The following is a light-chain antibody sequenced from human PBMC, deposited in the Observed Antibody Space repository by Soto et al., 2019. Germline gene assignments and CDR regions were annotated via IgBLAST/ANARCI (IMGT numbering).Light chain of an antibody. V-gene: IGKV3-20*01. CDR1: QSVSSSY. CDR2: GAS. Sequence: EIVLTQSPGTLSLSPGERATLSCRASQSVSSSYLAWYQQKPGQAPRLLIYGASSRATGIADRFSGSGSGTVFTLTISRLGPEDFAVDFCLQYGSYGYTFGQGTKLEIK. CDR3: LQYGSYGYT. J-gene: IGKJ2*01.